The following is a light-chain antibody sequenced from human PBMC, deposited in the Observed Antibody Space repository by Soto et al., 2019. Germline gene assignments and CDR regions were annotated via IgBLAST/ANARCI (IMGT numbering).Light chain of an antibody. CDR2: DAS. CDR1: EDVRHD. CDR3: QQYENLPT. V-gene: IGKV1-33*01. J-gene: IGKJ5*01. Sequence: GDRVTITCRTSEDVRHDLNWYQQKPGRAPKLLIYDASNLEAGVPSRFRGSGSGTDFTFTISRLQPEDIATYYCQQYENLPTFGQGTRLEIK.